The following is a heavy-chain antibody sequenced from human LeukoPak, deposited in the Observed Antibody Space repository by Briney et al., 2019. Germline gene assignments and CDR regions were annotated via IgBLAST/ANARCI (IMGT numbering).Heavy chain of an antibody. Sequence: SETLSLTCPVSGGSISSTSYYWGWIRQPPGKGLEWIGSIYYSGSTYYNPSLKSRVTISVDTSKNQFSLKLNSLTAADTVVYYCARHFAAPGSADYWGQGTLVTVSS. V-gene: IGHV4-39*01. CDR1: GGSISSTSYY. CDR2: IYYSGST. CDR3: ARHFAAPGSADY. D-gene: IGHD3-10*01. J-gene: IGHJ4*02.